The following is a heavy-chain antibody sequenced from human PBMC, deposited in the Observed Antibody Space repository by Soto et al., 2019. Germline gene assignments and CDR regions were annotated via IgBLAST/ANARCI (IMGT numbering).Heavy chain of an antibody. J-gene: IGHJ2*01. CDR1: GYTFTSYG. V-gene: IGHV1-18*01. CDR2: ISAYNGNT. CDR3: ARDPTILGITGTSYLLGYGYHRDLHSVPTRRSTDL. Sequence: ASVKVSCKASGYTFTSYGISRVRQAPGQGLEWMGWISAYNGNTNYAQKLQGRVTMTTDTSTSTAYMELRSLRSDDTAVYYCARDPTILGITGTSYLLGYGYHRDLHSVPTRRSTDL. D-gene: IGHD1-20*01.